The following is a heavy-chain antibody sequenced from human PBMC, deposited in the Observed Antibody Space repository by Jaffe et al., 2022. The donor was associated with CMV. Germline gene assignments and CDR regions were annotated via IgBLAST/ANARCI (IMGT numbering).Heavy chain of an antibody. Sequence: EVQLVESGGGLVKPGGSLRLSCAASGFTFSSYSMNWVRQAPGKGLEWVSSISSSSSYIYYADSVKGRFTISRDNAKNSLYLQMNSLRAEDTAVYYCARVHGAEWLLFGPKYNWFDPWGQGTLVTVSS. CDR2: ISSSSSYI. D-gene: IGHD3-3*01. CDR3: ARVHGAEWLLFGPKYNWFDP. CDR1: GFTFSSYS. V-gene: IGHV3-21*01. J-gene: IGHJ5*02.